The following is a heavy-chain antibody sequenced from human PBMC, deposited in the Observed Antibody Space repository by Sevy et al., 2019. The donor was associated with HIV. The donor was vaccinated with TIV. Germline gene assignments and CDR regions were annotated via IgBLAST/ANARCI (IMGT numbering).Heavy chain of an antibody. J-gene: IGHJ4*02. V-gene: IGHV3-30*18. Sequence: GGSLRLSCAASGFTFSSFGMHWVRQAPGKGLEWEAIISHDGSNKIYADSVKGRFTISRDNSKNTLYLQMDSLRADDTAVYYCAKQGGYCSNGVCYRAFDYWGQGTLVTVSS. CDR3: AKQGGYCSNGVCYRAFDY. D-gene: IGHD2-8*01. CDR1: GFTFSSFG. CDR2: ISHDGSNK.